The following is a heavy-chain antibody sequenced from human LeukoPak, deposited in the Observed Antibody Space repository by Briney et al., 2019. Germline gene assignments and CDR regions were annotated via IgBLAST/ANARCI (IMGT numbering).Heavy chain of an antibody. D-gene: IGHD5-18*01. J-gene: IGHJ4*02. CDR2: FNPNSGGT. Sequence: ASVKVSCKASGYTFTGYYMHWVRQAPGQGLEWMGWFNPNSGGTNYAQKFQGRVTMTRDTSISTAYMELSRLRSDDTAVYYCARDRGEGIQLWSTFDYWGQRTLVTVSS. V-gene: IGHV1-2*02. CDR1: GYTFTGYY. CDR3: ARDRGEGIQLWSTFDY.